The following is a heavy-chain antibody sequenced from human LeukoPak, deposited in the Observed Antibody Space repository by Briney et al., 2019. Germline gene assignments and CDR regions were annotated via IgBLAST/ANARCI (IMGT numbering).Heavy chain of an antibody. D-gene: IGHD4-17*01. CDR3: ARETTVTTHDAFDI. CDR2: IYYSGST. V-gene: IGHV4-59*12. Sequence: SETLSLTCTVSGGSISSYYWSWIRQPPGKGLEWIGYIYYSGSTNYNPSLKSRVTISVDTSKNQFSLKLSSVTAADTAVYYCARETTVTTHDAFDIWGQGTMVTVSS. CDR1: GGSISSYY. J-gene: IGHJ3*02.